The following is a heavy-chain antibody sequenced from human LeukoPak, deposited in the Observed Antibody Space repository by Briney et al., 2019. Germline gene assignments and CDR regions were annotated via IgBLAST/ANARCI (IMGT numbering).Heavy chain of an antibody. V-gene: IGHV3-53*01. Sequence: GGSMRLSCAASGFTVSSKDMSWVRQAPGKGLEWVSLLYRGGSTYYADSVKGRFTISRDNSENTVYLQMNSLRAEDTAVYYCARDHDYWGQGTLVTVSS. CDR2: LYRGGST. CDR3: ARDHDY. CDR1: GFTVSSKD. J-gene: IGHJ4*02.